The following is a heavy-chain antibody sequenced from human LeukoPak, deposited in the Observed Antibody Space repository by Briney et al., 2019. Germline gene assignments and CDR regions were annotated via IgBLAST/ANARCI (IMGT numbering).Heavy chain of an antibody. V-gene: IGHV3-23*01. D-gene: IGHD6-19*01. Sequence: GESLRLSCAASGFTFNNYNMNWVRQAPGKGLEWVSTINANSGTTSYAASVRGRFTISRDNSKNTLYLQVNTLRADDTATYYCAKPVSGGLAVTADWFHPWGQGTLVVVSS. CDR1: GFTFNNYN. CDR3: AKPVSGGLAVTADWFHP. CDR2: INANSGTT. J-gene: IGHJ5*01.